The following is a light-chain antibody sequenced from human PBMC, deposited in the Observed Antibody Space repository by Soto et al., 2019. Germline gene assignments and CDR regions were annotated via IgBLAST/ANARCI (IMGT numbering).Light chain of an antibody. J-gene: IGKJ1*01. CDR2: EVS. CDR1: QSLLHRDGKTH. CDR3: MQTAKRPWT. Sequence: DIEMTQTPLSLSVTPGQPASISCKSSQSLLHRDGKTHLYWYLKKPGQPPQLLIYEVSNRFSGVSDRFSGGGSGTDFTLKISRVEAEDAGVFYCMQTAKRPWTFGQGAKADIK. V-gene: IGKV2D-29*01.